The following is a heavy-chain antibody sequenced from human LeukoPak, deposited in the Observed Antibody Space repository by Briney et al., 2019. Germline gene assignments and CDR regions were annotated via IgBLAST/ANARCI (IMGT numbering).Heavy chain of an antibody. J-gene: IGHJ4*02. D-gene: IGHD2-15*01. CDR2: ISTDGYTT. CDR1: GLAFSAYK. V-gene: IGHV3-74*01. Sequence: GGSLRLSCTASGLAFSAYKMHWVRQAPRKGLVWVSRISTDGYTTDYADFVQGRFTASRDNTKNTWSLEMNSLRAEDTAVYYCVVGGSPGYWGQGTLVTVSS. CDR3: VVGGSPGY.